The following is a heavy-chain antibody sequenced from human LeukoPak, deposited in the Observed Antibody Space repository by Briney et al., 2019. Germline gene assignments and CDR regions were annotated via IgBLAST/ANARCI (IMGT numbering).Heavy chain of an antibody. V-gene: IGHV3-73*01. Sequence: PGGSLRLSCAASGFSFSGSAMHWVRQASGKGLEWVGRIRSKANSYATAYAASGKGRFTISRDDSKNTAYLQMNSLKTEDTAVYYCTRAPIVATTDWFDPWGQGTLVTVSS. J-gene: IGHJ5*02. CDR3: TRAPIVATTDWFDP. D-gene: IGHD5-12*01. CDR1: GFSFSGSA. CDR2: IRSKANSYAT.